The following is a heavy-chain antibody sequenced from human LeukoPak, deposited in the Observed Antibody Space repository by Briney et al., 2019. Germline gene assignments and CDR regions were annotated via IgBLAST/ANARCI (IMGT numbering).Heavy chain of an antibody. CDR3: AREGLTGFKDFQH. Sequence: PGRSLRLSCAVSGFTFDDYDMHWVRQAPGKGLEWVSGISWNSGSIGYADSVKGRFTISRDNSKNTLYLQMNSLRAEDTAVYYCAREGLTGFKDFQHWGQGTLVTVSS. CDR2: ISWNSGSI. CDR1: GFTFDDYD. D-gene: IGHD3-9*01. V-gene: IGHV3-9*01. J-gene: IGHJ1*01.